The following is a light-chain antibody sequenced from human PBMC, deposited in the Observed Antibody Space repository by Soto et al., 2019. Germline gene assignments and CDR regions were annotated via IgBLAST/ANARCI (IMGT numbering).Light chain of an antibody. Sequence: AIQMTQSPSSLSASVGDRVTITCRASQGIREDLGWYQQKPGKAPKLLIYAASYLQSGVSSRFSGSGAVTDFTLTISSLQPEDFATYYCLQDYNYPYTFGQGTKLEIK. J-gene: IGKJ2*01. CDR1: QGIRED. V-gene: IGKV1-6*01. CDR3: LQDYNYPYT. CDR2: AAS.